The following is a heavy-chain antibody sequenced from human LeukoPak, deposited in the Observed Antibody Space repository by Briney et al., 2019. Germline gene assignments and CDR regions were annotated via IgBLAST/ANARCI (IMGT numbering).Heavy chain of an antibody. CDR3: ARAEGSSSRYYFDY. Sequence: ASVKVSCKASGYTFTGYYMHWVRQAPGQGLEWMGWINPNSGGTNYAQKFQGRVTMTRDTSISTAYMELSRLRSDDTAVYYCARAEGSSSRYYFDYWGQGTLVTVSS. J-gene: IGHJ4*02. CDR1: GYTFTGYY. D-gene: IGHD6-13*01. V-gene: IGHV1-2*02. CDR2: INPNSGGT.